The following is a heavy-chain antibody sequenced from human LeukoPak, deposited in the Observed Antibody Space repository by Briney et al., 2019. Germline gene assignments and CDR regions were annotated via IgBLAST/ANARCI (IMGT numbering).Heavy chain of an antibody. CDR3: AKDRGYSSSWYVFGY. CDR2: ISYDGSNK. V-gene: IGHV3-30*18. J-gene: IGHJ4*02. CDR1: GFTFSSYG. D-gene: IGHD6-13*01. Sequence: GRSLRLSCAASGFTFSSYGMHWVRQAPGKGLEWVAVISYDGSNKYYADSVKGRFTISRDNSKNTLYLQMNSLRAEDTAVYYCAKDRGYSSSWYVFGYWGQGTLVTVSS.